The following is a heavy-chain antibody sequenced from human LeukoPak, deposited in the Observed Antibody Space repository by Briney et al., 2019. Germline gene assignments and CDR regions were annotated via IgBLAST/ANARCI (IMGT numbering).Heavy chain of an antibody. D-gene: IGHD3-9*01. CDR2: MNQDGSEK. CDR1: GRSW. V-gene: IGHV3-7*01. CDR3: ARNPTYSMYYDILTGYPSWFDP. Sequence: WGSLRLSCAASGRSWMSWVRQSPGKGLEWVANMNQDGSEKNYVDSDKGRFTISRDNGKNSLYLQMNSLRAEDTAVYYCARNPTYSMYYDILTGYPSWFDPWGQGTLVTVSS. J-gene: IGHJ5*02.